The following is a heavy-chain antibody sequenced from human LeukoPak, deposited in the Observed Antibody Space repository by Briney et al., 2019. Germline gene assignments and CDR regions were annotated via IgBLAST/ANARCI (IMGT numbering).Heavy chain of an antibody. CDR3: ARDLKSSASLED. D-gene: IGHD3-22*01. Sequence: ASVKVSCKASGYTFTNYFLHWVRQAPGQGLEWMGIINPSGGSTSYAQKFQGRVTMTSDTSTSTVYMELSSLRSEDTAMYDCARDLKSSASLEDWGQGTLVTVSS. V-gene: IGHV1-46*01. J-gene: IGHJ4*02. CDR2: INPSGGST. CDR1: GYTFTNYF.